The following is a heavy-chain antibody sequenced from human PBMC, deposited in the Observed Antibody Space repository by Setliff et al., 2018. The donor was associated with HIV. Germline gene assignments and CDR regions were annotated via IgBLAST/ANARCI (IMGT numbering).Heavy chain of an antibody. CDR3: ARDNPHFGVASSYYYGMDV. CDR1: GDSISTYC. V-gene: IGHV4-4*09. D-gene: IGHD3-3*01. CDR2: IYTSGST. Sequence: SETLSLTCTVSGDSISTYCWIWIRQPPGKGLEWIGNIYTSGSTNYNPSLKSRVTISVDTSKNQFSLKLTSVTAADTAVYYCARDNPHFGVASSYYYGMDVWGQGTTVTVS. J-gene: IGHJ6*02.